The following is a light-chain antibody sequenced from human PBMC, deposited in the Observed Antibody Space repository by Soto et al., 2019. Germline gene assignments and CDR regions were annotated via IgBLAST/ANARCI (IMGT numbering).Light chain of an antibody. Sequence: ETVLTQSPASLSLSPGERATLSCRASQNIGTYLAWYQQKPGQAPRLVIYGASTRATGIPARFSGSGSGTEFTLTISSLQSEDFAVYYCQQYNNWPRTFGQGTKVDI. V-gene: IGKV3-15*01. CDR3: QQYNNWPRT. CDR1: QNIGTY. CDR2: GAS. J-gene: IGKJ1*01.